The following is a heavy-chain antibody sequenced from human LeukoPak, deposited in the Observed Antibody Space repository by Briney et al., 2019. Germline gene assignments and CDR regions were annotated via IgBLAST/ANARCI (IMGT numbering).Heavy chain of an antibody. CDR3: AKEAVVVPAAILAYFDY. D-gene: IGHD2-2*02. Sequence: GGSLRLSCAASGFTFSSYAMSWVRQAPGKGLEWVSAISGSGGSTYYADSVKGRFTISRDNSKNTLYLQMNSLRAEDTAVYYCAKEAVVVPAAILAYFDYWGQGTLVTVSS. CDR1: GFTFSSYA. CDR2: ISGSGGST. V-gene: IGHV3-23*01. J-gene: IGHJ4*02.